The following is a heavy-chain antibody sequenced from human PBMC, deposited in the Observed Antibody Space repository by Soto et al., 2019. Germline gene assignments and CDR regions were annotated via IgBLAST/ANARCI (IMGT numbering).Heavy chain of an antibody. V-gene: IGHV1-69*13. CDR1: GGTFSSYA. Sequence: ASVKVSCKASGGTFSSYAISWVRQAPGQGLEWMGGIIPIFGTANYAQKFQGRVTITADESTSTAYMELSSLRSEDTAVYYCASRDYYDSSGYYQPPPYNAFDIWGQGTMVTVSS. CDR2: IIPIFGTA. J-gene: IGHJ3*02. CDR3: ASRDYYDSSGYYQPPPYNAFDI. D-gene: IGHD3-22*01.